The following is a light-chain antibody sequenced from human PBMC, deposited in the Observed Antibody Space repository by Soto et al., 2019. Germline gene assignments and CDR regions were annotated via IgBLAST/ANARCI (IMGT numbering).Light chain of an antibody. J-gene: IGLJ1*01. CDR2: DVS. Sequence: ALTQPASVSGSPGQSITISCTGTSSDVGNYDYVSWYQQHPGKVPKLMIYDVSNRPSGVSNRFSGSKSGNTASLTISGLQAEDEADYYCISFTTRATYVFGTGTKVTVL. V-gene: IGLV2-14*01. CDR3: ISFTTRATYV. CDR1: SSDVGNYDY.